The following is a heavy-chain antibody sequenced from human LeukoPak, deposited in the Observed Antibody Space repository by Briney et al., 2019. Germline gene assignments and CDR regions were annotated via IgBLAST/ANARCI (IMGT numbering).Heavy chain of an antibody. D-gene: IGHD4-17*01. CDR3: ARVGDYGDLDY. CDR2: IIPIFGTA. Sequence: SVTVSYKASGGTFSSYAISWVRQAPGQGLEWMGGIIPIFGTANYAQKFQGRVTITTDESTSTAYMELRSLRSDDTAVYYCARVGDYGDLDYWGQGTLVTVSS. CDR1: GGTFSSYA. J-gene: IGHJ4*02. V-gene: IGHV1-69*05.